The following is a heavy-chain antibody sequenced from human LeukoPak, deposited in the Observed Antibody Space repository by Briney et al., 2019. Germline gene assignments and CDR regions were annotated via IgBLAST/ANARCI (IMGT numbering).Heavy chain of an antibody. V-gene: IGHV4-59*01. D-gene: IGHD4-4*01. CDR2: IYYSGST. CDR3: ARVGTVTNFDY. Sequence: SETLSLTCTVSGGSISSYYWSWIRQPPGKGLEWIGYIYYSGSTNYNPSLKSRVTISVDTSKNQFSLKLSSVTAADTAVYYCARVGTVTNFDYWGQGTLVTVSS. CDR1: GGSISSYY. J-gene: IGHJ4*02.